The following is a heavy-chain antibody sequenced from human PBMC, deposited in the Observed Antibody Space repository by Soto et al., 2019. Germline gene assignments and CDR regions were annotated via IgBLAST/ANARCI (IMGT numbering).Heavy chain of an antibody. V-gene: IGHV3-43D*04. D-gene: IGHD2-15*01. CDR3: AKDIGYCGGNHLYYYGMGV. CDR2: ISWDGGST. CDR1: GFTSDDYA. Sequence: DGSLRLSCAVSGFTSDDYAMHWIRQAPGKGLEGVSLISWDGGSTYYADSVKGRFTISRDNSKNSLYLQMNSVRAEDNALYYCAKDIGYCGGNHLYYYGMGVWGQGTTVTV. J-gene: IGHJ6*01.